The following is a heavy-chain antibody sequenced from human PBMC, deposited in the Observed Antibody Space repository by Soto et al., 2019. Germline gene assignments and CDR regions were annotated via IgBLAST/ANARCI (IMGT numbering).Heavy chain of an antibody. D-gene: IGHD6-13*01. V-gene: IGHV3-21*01. CDR2: ISSSSSYI. Sequence: AGGSLRLSCAASGFTFSSYSMNWVRQAPGKGLEWVSSISSSSSYIYYADSVKGRFTISRDNAKNSLYLQMNSLRAEDTAVYYCARAWQQLVPDYWGQGTLVTVSS. J-gene: IGHJ4*02. CDR3: ARAWQQLVPDY. CDR1: GFTFSSYS.